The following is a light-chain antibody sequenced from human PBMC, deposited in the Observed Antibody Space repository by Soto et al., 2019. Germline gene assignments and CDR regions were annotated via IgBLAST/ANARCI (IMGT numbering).Light chain of an antibody. CDR1: SSNIGNNY. CDR2: DNN. J-gene: IGLJ2*01. Sequence: QSVLTQPPSVSAAPGQKVTISCSGSSSNIGNNYVSWYQQLPGTAPKLLNYDNNKRPSGIPDRFSGSRSGTSATLGITGLQTGDEADDYCGTWDSSLSAVVFGGGTKLTVL. V-gene: IGLV1-51*01. CDR3: GTWDSSLSAVV.